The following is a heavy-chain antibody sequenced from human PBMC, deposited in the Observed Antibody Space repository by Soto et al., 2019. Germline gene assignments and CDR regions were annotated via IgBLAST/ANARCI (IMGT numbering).Heavy chain of an antibody. V-gene: IGHV1-3*01. D-gene: IGHD6-6*01. CDR3: ARDQSPREQLGPIDY. J-gene: IGHJ4*02. Sequence: QVQLVQSGAEVKKPGASVKVSCKASGYTFTSYAMHWVRQAPGQRLEWMGWINAGNGNTKYSQKFQGRVTITRDTSASKAYMELSSLRYEDTAVYYCARDQSPREQLGPIDYWGQGTLVTVSS. CDR1: GYTFTSYA. CDR2: INAGNGNT.